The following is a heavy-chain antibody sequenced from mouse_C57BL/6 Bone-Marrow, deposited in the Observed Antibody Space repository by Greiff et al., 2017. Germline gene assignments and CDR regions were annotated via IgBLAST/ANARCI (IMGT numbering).Heavy chain of an antibody. J-gene: IGHJ2*01. CDR3: CSFDGSYFDS. V-gene: IGHV14-4*01. D-gene: IGHD2-3*01. CDR1: GFNIKDDY. Sequence: VQLQQSGAELVRPGASVKLSCTASGFNIKDDYIHWVKQRPEQGLEWIGWIDPEIGDTEYVSKFQGKATIPSDTSTNTAYLQLSSLASEDTAVYYCCSFDGSYFDSWGQGTPLAVAS. CDR2: IDPEIGDT.